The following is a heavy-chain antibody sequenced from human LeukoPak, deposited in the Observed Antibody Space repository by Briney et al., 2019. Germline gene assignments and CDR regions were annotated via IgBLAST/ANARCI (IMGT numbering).Heavy chain of an antibody. CDR1: GGSVSDYF. CDR2: IYYSGST. Sequence: SETLSLTCTVSGGSVSDYFWSWIRQPPGKGLEWIGYIYYSGSTNYNPSLKSRVTISVDTSKNQFSLKLSSVTAADTAVYYCARARGALDGYNYFDYWGQGTLVTVSS. D-gene: IGHD5-12*01. J-gene: IGHJ4*02. V-gene: IGHV4-59*02. CDR3: ARARGALDGYNYFDY.